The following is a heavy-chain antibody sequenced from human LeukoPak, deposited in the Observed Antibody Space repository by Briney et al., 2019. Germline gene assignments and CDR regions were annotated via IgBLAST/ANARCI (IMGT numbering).Heavy chain of an antibody. CDR1: GFTFDDYA. D-gene: IGHD6-13*01. V-gene: IGHV3-9*01. J-gene: IGHJ6*02. CDR2: ISWNSGSI. Sequence: GGSLRLSCAASGFTFDDYAMHWVRQAPGKGLEWVSGISWNSGSIGYADSVKGRFTISRDNAKNSLYLQMNSLGAEDTALYYCAKDMGYGIAAAGNGTDVWGQGTTVTVSS. CDR3: AKDMGYGIAAAGNGTDV.